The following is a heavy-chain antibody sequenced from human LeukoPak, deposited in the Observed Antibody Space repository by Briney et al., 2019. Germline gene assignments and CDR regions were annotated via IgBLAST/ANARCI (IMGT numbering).Heavy chain of an antibody. D-gene: IGHD3-10*01. Sequence: GGCLTLSCAASGVTFKNYAMSSVRQAPARGLEWVASLRGDGETFYADSVRGRFTLSRDDSRNSVYLHLNNLRVGDTAVYFCAKASWVSSADAVLWGQGTVVTVS. CDR3: AKASWVSSADAVL. J-gene: IGHJ4*02. CDR2: LRGDGET. CDR1: GVTFKNYA. V-gene: IGHV3-23*01.